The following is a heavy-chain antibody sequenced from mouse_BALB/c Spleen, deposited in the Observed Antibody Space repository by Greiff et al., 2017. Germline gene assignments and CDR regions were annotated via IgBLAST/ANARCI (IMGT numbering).Heavy chain of an antibody. V-gene: IGHV7-3*02. Sequence: EVMLVESGGGLVQPGGSLRLSCATSGFTFTDYYMSWVRQPPGKALEWLGFIRNKANGYTTEYSASVKGRFTISRDNSQSILYLQMNTLRAEDSATYYCARALYGNYFDYWGQGTTLTVSS. J-gene: IGHJ2*01. CDR2: IRNKANGYTT. D-gene: IGHD2-10*02. CDR1: GFTFTDYY. CDR3: ARALYGNYFDY.